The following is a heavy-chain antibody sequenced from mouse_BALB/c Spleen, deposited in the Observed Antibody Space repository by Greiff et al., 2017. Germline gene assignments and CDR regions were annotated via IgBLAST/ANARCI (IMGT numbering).Heavy chain of an antibody. CDR2: ISSGGSYT. CDR1: GFTFSSYA. J-gene: IGHJ3*01. V-gene: IGHV5-9-4*01. Sequence: EVQVVESGGGLVKPGGSLKLSCAASGFTFSSYAMSWVRQSPEKRLEWVAEISSGGSYTYYPDTVTGRFTISRDNAKNTLYLEMSSLRSEDTAMCDCASTVVGREAYWGQGTLVTVSA. D-gene: IGHD1-1*01. CDR3: ASTVVGREAY.